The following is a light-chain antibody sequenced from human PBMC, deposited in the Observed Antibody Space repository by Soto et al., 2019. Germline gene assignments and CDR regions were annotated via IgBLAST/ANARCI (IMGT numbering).Light chain of an antibody. CDR3: QQYNSYST. J-gene: IGKJ1*01. CDR2: KAS. V-gene: IGKV1-5*03. CDR1: QSISSW. Sequence: DIQMTQSPSTLSASVGDRVTINCRASQSISSWLAWYQQKPGKAPKLLIYKASSLESGVPSRFSGSGSGTEFTLTISSLQPDDFATYDCQQYNSYSTFGQGTKVEIK.